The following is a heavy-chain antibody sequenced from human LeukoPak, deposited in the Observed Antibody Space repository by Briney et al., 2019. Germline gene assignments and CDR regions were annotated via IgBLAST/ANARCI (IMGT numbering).Heavy chain of an antibody. CDR3: SGSSCYYSYFNH. J-gene: IGHJ5*02. V-gene: IGHV4-34*01. D-gene: IGHD1-26*01. Sequence: SETLSLTCAAYGGSFSSYYMSWVRQPPGKGLEWIGEFTRFGRINYNPSLKSRLTILLDNSKNQLLLKLSSVTAADATVYYCSGSSCYYSYFNHWGQGTLVTVSS. CDR1: GGSFSSYY. CDR2: FTRFGRI.